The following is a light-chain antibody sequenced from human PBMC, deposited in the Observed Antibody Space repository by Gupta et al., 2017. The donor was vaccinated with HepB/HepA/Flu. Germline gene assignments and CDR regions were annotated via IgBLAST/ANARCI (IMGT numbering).Light chain of an antibody. J-gene: IGKJ1*01. CDR3: RQSYSTPRT. CDR2: AAS. V-gene: IGKV1-39*01. Sequence: DIQMTQSPSSLSASVGDRVTITCRASQSISSYLNWYQQKPGKAPKLLIYAASSMQSGVPSRFSGCGSGTDFTLTSIRLQPEDVATYYCRQSYSTPRTFGQGTKVDIK. CDR1: QSISSY.